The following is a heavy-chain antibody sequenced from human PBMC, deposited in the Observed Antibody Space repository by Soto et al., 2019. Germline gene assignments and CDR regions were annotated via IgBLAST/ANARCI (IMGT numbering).Heavy chain of an antibody. J-gene: IGHJ4*02. Sequence: WETLSLTCAVSSDSISRSVWWTWVRQPPGKGLEWIGEVFHTGDTNYNPSLKSRVTMSVDKSTNEFSLKVTSVTAADTATYYCARKAWVRFDYWGQGALVTVSS. CDR3: ARKAWVRFDY. CDR1: SDSISRSVW. CDR2: VFHTGDT. D-gene: IGHD7-27*01. V-gene: IGHV4-4*02.